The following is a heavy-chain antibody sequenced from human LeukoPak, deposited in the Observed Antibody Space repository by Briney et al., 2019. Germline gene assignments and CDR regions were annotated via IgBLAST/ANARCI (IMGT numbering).Heavy chain of an antibody. D-gene: IGHD5-24*01. V-gene: IGHV3-33*01. CDR1: GFTFSSYG. CDR3: ARDWPRDGYHEIFEY. CDR2: IWYDGSNK. Sequence: PGRSLRLSCAASGFTFSSYGMHWVRQAPGKGLEWVAVIWYDGSNKYYADSVKGRFTISRDNSKNSLYLQMNSLRDEDTAVYYCARDWPRDGYHEIFEYWGQGTLVTVSS. J-gene: IGHJ4*02.